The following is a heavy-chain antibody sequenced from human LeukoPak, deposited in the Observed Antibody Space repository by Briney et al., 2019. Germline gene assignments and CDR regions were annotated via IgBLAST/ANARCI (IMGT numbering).Heavy chain of an antibody. Sequence: PSETLSLTCTVSGGYISSGGYYWSWIRQHPGKGLEWIGYMYYSGSTYYNPSLKSRVTISVDTSKNQFSLKLSSVTAADTAVYYCARVTDHYAADAFDIWGQGTMVTVSS. CDR1: GGYISSGGYY. J-gene: IGHJ3*02. CDR3: ARVTDHYAADAFDI. D-gene: IGHD2-2*01. CDR2: MYYSGST. V-gene: IGHV4-31*03.